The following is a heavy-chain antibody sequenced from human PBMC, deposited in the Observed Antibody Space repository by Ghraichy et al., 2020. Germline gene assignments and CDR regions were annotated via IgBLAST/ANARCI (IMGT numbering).Heavy chain of an antibody. J-gene: IGHJ4*02. Sequence: SETLSLTCTVSGGSISSYYWSWIRQPPGKGLEWIGYIYYSGSTNYNPSLKSRVTISVDTSKNQFSLKLSSVTTADTAVYYCARYYGDYGHELDYWGQGTLVTVSS. D-gene: IGHD4-17*01. V-gene: IGHV4-59*01. CDR1: GGSISSYY. CDR3: ARYYGDYGHELDY. CDR2: IYYSGST.